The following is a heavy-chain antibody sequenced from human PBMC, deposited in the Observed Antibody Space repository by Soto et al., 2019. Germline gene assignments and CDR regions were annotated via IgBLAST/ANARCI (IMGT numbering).Heavy chain of an antibody. CDR1: GGSISSSSYY. CDR3: ARPFPAAAGSVDY. V-gene: IGHV4-39*01. D-gene: IGHD6-13*01. CDR2: IYYSGST. Sequence: SETLSLTCTVSGGSISSSSYYWGWIRKPPGKGLEWIGSIYYSGSTYYNPSLKSRVTISVDTSKNQFSLKLSSVTAADTAVYYCARPFPAAAGSVDYWGQGTLVTVSS. J-gene: IGHJ4*02.